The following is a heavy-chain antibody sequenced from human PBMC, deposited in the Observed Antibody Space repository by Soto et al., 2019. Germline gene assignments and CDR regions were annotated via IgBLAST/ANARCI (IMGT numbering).Heavy chain of an antibody. V-gene: IGHV4-34*01. D-gene: IGHD2-2*01. CDR3: ARAIGVVVPAAYDAFDI. J-gene: IGHJ3*02. CDR2: INHSGST. CDR1: GGSFSGYY. Sequence: SETLSLTCAVYGGSFSGYYWSWIRQPPGKGLEWIGEINHSGSTNYNPSLKSRVTISVDTSKNQFSLKLSSVTAADTAVYYCARAIGVVVPAAYDAFDIWGQGTMVTVSS.